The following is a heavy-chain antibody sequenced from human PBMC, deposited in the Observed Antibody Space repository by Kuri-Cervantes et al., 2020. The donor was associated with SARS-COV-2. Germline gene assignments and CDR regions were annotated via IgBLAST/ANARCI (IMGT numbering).Heavy chain of an antibody. CDR3: ARGANTKRLLNIVVANNWFDP. J-gene: IGHJ5*02. Sequence: ASVKVSCKASGYTFTSYYMHRVRQAPGQGLEWMGIINPSGCSTSYAQKFQGRVTMTRDTSTSTVYMELSSLRSEDTAVYYCARGANTKRLLNIVVANNWFDPWGQGTLVTVSS. V-gene: IGHV1-46*03. CDR1: GYTFTSYY. D-gene: IGHD2-15*01. CDR2: INPSGCST.